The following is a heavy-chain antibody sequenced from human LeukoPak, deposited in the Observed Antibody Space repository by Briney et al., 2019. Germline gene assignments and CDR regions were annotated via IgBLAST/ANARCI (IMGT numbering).Heavy chain of an antibody. CDR3: ARLHYGGNYGYYYYYMDV. CDR2: IYYTGST. CDR1: GFTFSSYN. Sequence: GSLRLSCAASGFTFSSYNMNWVRQPPGKGLEWVGSIYYTGSTYYNPSLKSRVTISVDTSKNQFSLKLSSVTAADTAVYYCARLHYGGNYGYYYYYMDVWGKGTTVTISS. J-gene: IGHJ6*03. D-gene: IGHD4-23*01. V-gene: IGHV4-39*01.